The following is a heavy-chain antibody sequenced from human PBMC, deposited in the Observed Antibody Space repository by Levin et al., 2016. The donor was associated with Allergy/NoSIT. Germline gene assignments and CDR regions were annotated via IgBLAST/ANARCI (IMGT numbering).Heavy chain of an antibody. J-gene: IGHJ5*02. CDR2: IWYDASNR. Sequence: GESLKISCAASGFTFSSYWMSWVRQAPGKGLEWVAVIWYDASNRFYADSVKGRFTISRDNSKNTVYLQMNNLRAEDTAVYYCARVGPDFWSGYSPNWFDPWGQGTLVTVSS. CDR1: GFTFSSYW. CDR3: ARVGPDFWSGYSPNWFDP. D-gene: IGHD3-3*01. V-gene: IGHV3-33*08.